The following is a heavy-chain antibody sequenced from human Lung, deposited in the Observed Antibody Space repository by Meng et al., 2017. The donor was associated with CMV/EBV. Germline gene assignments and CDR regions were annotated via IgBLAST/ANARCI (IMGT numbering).Heavy chain of an antibody. Sequence: GXXRLSCAASGFTFSSYAMSWVRQAPGKGLEWVSAISGSGGSTYYADSVKGRFTISRDNSKNTLYLQMNSLRAEDTAVYYCAKDFEYSSSSGEFDYWGQGXLVTVSS. CDR1: GFTFSSYA. D-gene: IGHD6-6*01. CDR3: AKDFEYSSSSGEFDY. J-gene: IGHJ4*02. V-gene: IGHV3-23*01. CDR2: ISGSGGST.